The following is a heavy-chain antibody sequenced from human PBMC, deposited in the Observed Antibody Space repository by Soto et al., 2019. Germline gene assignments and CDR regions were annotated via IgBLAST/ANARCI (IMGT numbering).Heavy chain of an antibody. D-gene: IGHD3-3*01. CDR1: GYTFTSYG. CDR3: AIVLFYDFWSGHATDYYMDV. V-gene: IGHV1-18*01. Sequence: ASVKVSCKASGYTFTSYGISWVRQAPGQGLEWMGWISAYNGNTNYAQKIQGRVTMTTDTSTSTANMELRSLRSDNTAVYYCAIVLFYDFWSGHATDYYMDVWGKGTTVTVPS. CDR2: ISAYNGNT. J-gene: IGHJ6*03.